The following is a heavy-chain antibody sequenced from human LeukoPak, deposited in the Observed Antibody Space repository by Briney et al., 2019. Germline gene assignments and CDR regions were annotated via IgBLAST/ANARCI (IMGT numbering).Heavy chain of an antibody. CDR2: IYYSGST. J-gene: IGHJ6*02. Sequence: PSETLSLTCTVSGGSISSYYWSWFRQPPGKGLEWIGYIYYSGSTNYNPSLKSRVTISVDTSKNQFSLKLSSVTAADTAVYYCARAPRRSLYYYYGMDVWGQGTTVTVSS. CDR1: GGSISSYY. D-gene: IGHD1-14*01. V-gene: IGHV4-59*01. CDR3: ARAPRRSLYYYYGMDV.